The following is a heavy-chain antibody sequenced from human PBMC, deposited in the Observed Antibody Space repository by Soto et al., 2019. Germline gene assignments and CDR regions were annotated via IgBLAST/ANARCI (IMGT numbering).Heavy chain of an antibody. CDR3: AKVLGGWNFDY. CDR2: ITGSGAST. D-gene: IGHD3-10*01. Sequence: GGSLRLSCAASGFTFRNYAMSWVRQAPGKGLEWVSTITGSGASTFYADSVKGRFTISRDSSRNTLYLQINSQRVEDTAVYYCAKVLGGWNFDYWGQGTLVTVSS. V-gene: IGHV3-23*01. CDR1: GFTFRNYA. J-gene: IGHJ4*02.